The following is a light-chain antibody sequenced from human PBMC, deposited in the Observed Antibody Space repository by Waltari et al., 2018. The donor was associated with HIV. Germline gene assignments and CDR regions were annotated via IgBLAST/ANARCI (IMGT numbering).Light chain of an antibody. CDR1: KLGDKY. CDR2: QDS. Sequence: SYELTQPPSVSVSPGQTASITCSGAKLGDKYACWYQQKPGQSPVLVIYQDSRRPSGIPGRFAGSNSGNAATLTIGGNQAMDEADYCCQAWDSSTVVFGGGTKLTVL. CDR3: QAWDSSTVV. J-gene: IGLJ2*01. V-gene: IGLV3-1*01.